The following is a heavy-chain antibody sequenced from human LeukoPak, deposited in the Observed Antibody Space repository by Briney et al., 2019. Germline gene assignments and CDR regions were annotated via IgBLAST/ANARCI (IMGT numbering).Heavy chain of an antibody. J-gene: IGHJ4*02. V-gene: IGHV3-30*02. Sequence: GGSLRLSCTASGFTFGDYAMSWFRQAPGKGLEWVAFIRYDGSNKYYADSVKGRFTISRDNSKNTLYLQMNSLRAEDTAVYYCALPVRGPLGYWGQGTLVTVSS. D-gene: IGHD3-10*01. CDR1: GFTFGDYA. CDR3: ALPVRGPLGY. CDR2: IRYDGSNK.